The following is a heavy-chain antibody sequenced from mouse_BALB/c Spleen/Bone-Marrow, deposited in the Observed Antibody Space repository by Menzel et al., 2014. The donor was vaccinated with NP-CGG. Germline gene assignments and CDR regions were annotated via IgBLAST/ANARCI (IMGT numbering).Heavy chain of an antibody. CDR2: ILSSSGTT. CDR3: ARGAVGYVTL. D-gene: IGHD2-14*01. V-gene: IGHV5-16*01. CDR1: CFSLCSYY. Sequence: LLESAGRLVPPGTPLTLTSTVSCFSLCSYYMPWVRLAPGKGLDWIGILSSSGTTDYASGATCRFIISKTSTTVDLKITRPTIEDTAAYFWARGAVGYVTLWSQGTRVTVSS. J-gene: IGHJ2*03.